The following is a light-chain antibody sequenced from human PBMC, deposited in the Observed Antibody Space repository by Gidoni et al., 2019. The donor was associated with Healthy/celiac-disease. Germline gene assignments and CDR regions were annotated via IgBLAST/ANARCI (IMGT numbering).Light chain of an antibody. CDR3: MQALQTRYT. CDR1: QSLLHSNGYNY. Sequence: DIVMTKSPLSLPVTPGAPASISCRSSQSLLHSNGYNYLDWYLQKPGQSPQLLIYLGSNRASGVPDRFSGSGSGTDFTLKISRVEAEDVGVYYCMQALQTRYTFGQGTKLEIK. J-gene: IGKJ2*01. V-gene: IGKV2-28*01. CDR2: LGS.